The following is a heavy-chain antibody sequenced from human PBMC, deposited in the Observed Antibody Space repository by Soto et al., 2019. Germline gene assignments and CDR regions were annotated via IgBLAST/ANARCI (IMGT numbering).Heavy chain of an antibody. CDR2: INPNSGGT. D-gene: IGHD3-22*01. J-gene: IGHJ6*02. CDR1: GYTFTGHY. Sequence: ASVKVSCKASGYTFTGHYMHWVRQAPGQGLEWMGWINPNSGGTNYAQKFQGWVTMTRDTSISTAYMELSRLRSDDTAVYYCARDHYYDSSGYEVYYYGMDVWGQGTTVTVSS. V-gene: IGHV1-2*04. CDR3: ARDHYYDSSGYEVYYYGMDV.